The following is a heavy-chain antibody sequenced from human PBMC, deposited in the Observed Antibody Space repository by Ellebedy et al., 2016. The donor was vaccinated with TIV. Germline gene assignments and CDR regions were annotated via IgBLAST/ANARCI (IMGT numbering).Heavy chain of an antibody. J-gene: IGHJ4*02. CDR2: IYHSGST. CDR3: ARVTGAAADLDY. V-gene: IGHV4-34*01. Sequence: SETLSLTCAVYGGSFSGYYWSWIRQPPGKGLEWIGEIYHSGSTNYNPSLKSRVTISVDTSKNQFSLKLNSVTAADTAAYYCARVTGAAADLDYWGQGTRVTVSS. D-gene: IGHD6-25*01. CDR1: GGSFSGYY.